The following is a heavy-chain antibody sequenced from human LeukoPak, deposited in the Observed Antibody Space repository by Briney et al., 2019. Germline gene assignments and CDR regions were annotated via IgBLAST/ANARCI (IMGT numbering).Heavy chain of an antibody. CDR2: FDPEDGET. Sequence: ASVKVSCKVSGYTLTELSMHWVRQAPGKGLEWMGGFDPEDGETIYAQKFQGRVTMTEDTSTDTAYMELSSLRSEDTAVYYCATVPRITIFGVVQYNWFDPWGQGTLVTVSS. D-gene: IGHD3-3*01. CDR1: GYTLTELS. J-gene: IGHJ5*02. V-gene: IGHV1-24*01. CDR3: ATVPRITIFGVVQYNWFDP.